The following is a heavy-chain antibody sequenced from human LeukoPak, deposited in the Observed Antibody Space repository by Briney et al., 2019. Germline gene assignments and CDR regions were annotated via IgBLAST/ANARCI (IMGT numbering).Heavy chain of an antibody. D-gene: IGHD3-22*01. V-gene: IGHV3-11*04. CDR1: GFTFSDYY. Sequence: GGSLRLSCAASGFTFSDYYMSWIRQAPGKGLEWVSYISSSGSTIYYADSVKGRFTISRDNAKNSPYLQMNSLRAEDTAVYYCARDYRDYDSSGYYFYWGQGTLVTVSS. J-gene: IGHJ4*02. CDR3: ARDYRDYDSSGYYFY. CDR2: ISSSGSTI.